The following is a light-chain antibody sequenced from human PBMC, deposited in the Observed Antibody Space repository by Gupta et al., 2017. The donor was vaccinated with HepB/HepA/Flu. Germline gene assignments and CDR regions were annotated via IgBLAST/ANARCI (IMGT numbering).Light chain of an antibody. CDR3: QQRSNWPLT. CDR1: QTVSTY. CDR2: DIS. J-gene: IGKJ4*01. Sequence: EIVLTQSPATLSLSPGDRATLSCRASQTVSTYLAWYQQKPGQSPRLLIYDISNRATGIPARVSGSGSGTDFTLTISSLEPEDFAVYFCQQRSNWPLTFGGGTKVEIK. V-gene: IGKV3-11*01.